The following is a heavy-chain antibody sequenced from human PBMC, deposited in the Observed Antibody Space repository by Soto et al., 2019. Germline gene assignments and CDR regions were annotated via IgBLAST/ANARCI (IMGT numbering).Heavy chain of an antibody. CDR3: AKDGGDCSGGSCYAGYYFYMGV. J-gene: IGHJ6*03. CDR2: XSWNSGSI. D-gene: IGHD2-15*01. V-gene: IGHV3-9*01. CDR1: GFTFDDYA. Sequence: EVQLVESGGGLVQPGRSLRLSCAASGFTFDDYAMHWVRQAPGKGLEWVSGXSWNSGSIGYADSVKGRFTISRDNAKNSLYLQMNSLRAEDTALYYCAKDGGDCSGGSCYAGYYFYMGVWGKGTTVTVSS.